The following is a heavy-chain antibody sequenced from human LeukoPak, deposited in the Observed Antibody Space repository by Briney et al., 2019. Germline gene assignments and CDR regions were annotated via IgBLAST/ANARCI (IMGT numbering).Heavy chain of an antibody. CDR1: GGSLSGYY. CDR3: ARFQSWIFGVVTDYFDY. V-gene: IGHV4-34*01. CDR2: INHGGTT. J-gene: IGHJ4*02. D-gene: IGHD3-3*01. Sequence: SETLSLTCAVYGGSLSGYYWTWIRQPPGKGLEWIGEINHGGTTNYNPSLKSRVTISVDTSKNQFSLKLNSVTAADTAVYYCARFQSWIFGVVTDYFDYWGQGTLVTVSS.